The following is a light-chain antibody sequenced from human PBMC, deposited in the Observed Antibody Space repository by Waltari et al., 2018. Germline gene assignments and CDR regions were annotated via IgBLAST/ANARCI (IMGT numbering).Light chain of an antibody. J-gene: IGKJ4*01. Sequence: ETVMTQSPATLSVSTGERATLSCRASQSVSSNLAWYQQKPGQAPRLLIYGASTRATGIPARFSGSGSGTEFTLTISNLEAEDFALYFCQQGSVLPLTFGGGTKVDIK. CDR3: QQGSVLPLT. V-gene: IGKV3-15*01. CDR1: QSVSSN. CDR2: GAS.